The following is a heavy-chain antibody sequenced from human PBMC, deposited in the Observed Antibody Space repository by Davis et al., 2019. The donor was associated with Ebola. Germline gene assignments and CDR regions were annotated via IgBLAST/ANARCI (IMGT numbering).Heavy chain of an antibody. CDR3: ARGATGWAYYFDY. J-gene: IGHJ4*02. V-gene: IGHV4-59*01. Sequence: MPSETLSLTCTVSNGSMKSYYWSWIRQAPGKGLKLIGYIYYSGSTNYNPSLKSRVTISADTSKNQFSLKLTSVTAADTAVYYCARGATGWAYYFDYWGQGNLVTVSS. D-gene: IGHD3-16*01. CDR1: NGSMKSYY. CDR2: IYYSGST.